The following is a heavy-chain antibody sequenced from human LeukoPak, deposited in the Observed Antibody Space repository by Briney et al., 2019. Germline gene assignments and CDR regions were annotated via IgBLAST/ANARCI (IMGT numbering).Heavy chain of an antibody. CDR3: ARDYYDSSGYSRFDP. CDR1: GYTFTGYY. J-gene: IGHJ5*02. Sequence: EASVKVSCKASGYTFTGYYMHWVRQAPGQGLEWMGWINPNSGGTDYAQKFQGRVTMTRDTPISTAYMEVSRLRSDDTAVYYCARDYYDSSGYSRFDPWGQGTLVTVSS. D-gene: IGHD3-22*01. CDR2: INPNSGGT. V-gene: IGHV1-2*02.